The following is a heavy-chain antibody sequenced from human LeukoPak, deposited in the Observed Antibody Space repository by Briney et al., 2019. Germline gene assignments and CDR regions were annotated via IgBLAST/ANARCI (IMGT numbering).Heavy chain of an antibody. CDR3: ARTIYDILTGYYRLPFDY. CDR1: GGSFSGYY. V-gene: IGHV4-34*01. D-gene: IGHD3-9*01. Sequence: SETLSLTCAVYGGSFSGYYWSWIRQPPGEGLEWIGEINHSGSTNYNPSLKSRVTISVDTSKNQFSLKLSSVTAADTAVYYCARTIYDILTGYYRLPFDYWGQGTLVTVSS. CDR2: INHSGST. J-gene: IGHJ4*02.